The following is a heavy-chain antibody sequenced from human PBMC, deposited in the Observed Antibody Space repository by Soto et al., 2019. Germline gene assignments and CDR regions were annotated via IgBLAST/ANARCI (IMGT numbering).Heavy chain of an antibody. V-gene: IGHV3-21*01. Sequence: GGSLRLSCAASGFTFSSYSMNWVRQAPGKGLEWVSSISSSSSYIYYADSVKGRFTISRDNAKNSLYLQMNSLRAEDTAVYYCARDKERIAARPPNWFDPWGQGTLVTVSS. CDR1: GFTFSSYS. CDR2: ISSSSSYI. J-gene: IGHJ5*02. D-gene: IGHD6-6*01. CDR3: ARDKERIAARPPNWFDP.